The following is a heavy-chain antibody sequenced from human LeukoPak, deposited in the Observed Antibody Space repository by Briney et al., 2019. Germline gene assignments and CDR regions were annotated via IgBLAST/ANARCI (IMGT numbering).Heavy chain of an antibody. D-gene: IGHD5-18*01. Sequence: SETLSLTCTVSGGSINSYYWSWIRQPPGKGLEWIGYIYYTGSTNYNPSLKSRISISVDTSKNQFSLKLSSVTAADTAVYYCARTTEGGYTYNYFYYYYMDVWGKGTTVTISS. J-gene: IGHJ6*03. V-gene: IGHV4-59*01. CDR2: IYYTGST. CDR3: ARTTEGGYTYNYFYYYYMDV. CDR1: GGSINSYY.